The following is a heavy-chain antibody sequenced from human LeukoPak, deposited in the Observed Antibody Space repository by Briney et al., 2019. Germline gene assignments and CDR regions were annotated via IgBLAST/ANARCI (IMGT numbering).Heavy chain of an antibody. D-gene: IGHD6-19*01. Sequence: ASVKLSCKVSGYTFTDYYIYWVQQAPGKGLEWMGLVDPEDGETIYAEKFQGRVTITADTSTDTAYMELRSLRSDDTAVYYCARDRGQWLVRGGYFQHWGQGTLVTVSS. CDR3: ARDRGQWLVRGGYFQH. V-gene: IGHV1-69-2*01. CDR2: VDPEDGET. CDR1: GYTFTDYY. J-gene: IGHJ1*01.